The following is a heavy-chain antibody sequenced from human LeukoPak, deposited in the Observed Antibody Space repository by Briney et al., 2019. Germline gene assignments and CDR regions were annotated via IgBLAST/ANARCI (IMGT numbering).Heavy chain of an antibody. J-gene: IGHJ4*02. D-gene: IGHD2-2*01. CDR3: AKLGYQLLDASFDY. CDR2: ISGSGGST. CDR1: GFTFSSYA. Sequence: GGSLRLSCATSGFTFSSYAMSWVRQAPGKGLEWVSAISGSGGSTYYADSVKGRFTISRDNSKNTLYLQMNSLRAEDTAVYYCAKLGYQLLDASFDYWGQGTLVTVSS. V-gene: IGHV3-23*01.